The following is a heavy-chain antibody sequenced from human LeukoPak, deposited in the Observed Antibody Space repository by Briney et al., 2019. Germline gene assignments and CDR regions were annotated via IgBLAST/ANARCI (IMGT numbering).Heavy chain of an antibody. D-gene: IGHD3-10*01. CDR3: ARGRGPYYYGSGSYRYFDY. V-gene: IGHV4-34*01. Sequence: SETLSLTCAVYGGSFSGYYWSWIRQPPGKGLEWIGEINHSGSTNYNPSLKSRVTISADTSKNQFSLKLSSVTAADTAVYYCARGRGPYYYGSGSYRYFDYWGQGTLVTVSS. CDR1: GGSFSGYY. J-gene: IGHJ4*02. CDR2: INHSGST.